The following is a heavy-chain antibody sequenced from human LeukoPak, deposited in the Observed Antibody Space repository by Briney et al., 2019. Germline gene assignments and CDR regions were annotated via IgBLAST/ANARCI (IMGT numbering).Heavy chain of an antibody. Sequence: SETLSLTCTVSGGSISSSGYHCGWIRQPPGKGLEWIGSIYHSGSTYYNPSLKSRVTISVDTSRNQLFLKLSSVTAADTAVYYCARQYPPGYYDSSGYFDYWGQGTLVTVSS. CDR1: GGSISSSGYH. CDR3: ARQYPPGYYDSSGYFDY. D-gene: IGHD3-22*01. CDR2: IYHSGST. V-gene: IGHV4-39*01. J-gene: IGHJ4*02.